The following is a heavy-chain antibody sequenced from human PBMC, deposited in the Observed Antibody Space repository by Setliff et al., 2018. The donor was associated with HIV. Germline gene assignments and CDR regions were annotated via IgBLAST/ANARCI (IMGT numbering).Heavy chain of an antibody. V-gene: IGHV4-59*01. CDR1: GGSISAYY. Sequence: LSLTCTVSGGSISAYYWSWIRQPPGKGLEWIGYIYYSGGTTYNPSLKNRITISIDTSKNQFSLRLKSVTAADAAIYYCARGAGAFGAKLDSWGQGSLVTVSS. J-gene: IGHJ4*02. D-gene: IGHD3-10*01. CDR2: IYYSGGT. CDR3: ARGAGAFGAKLDS.